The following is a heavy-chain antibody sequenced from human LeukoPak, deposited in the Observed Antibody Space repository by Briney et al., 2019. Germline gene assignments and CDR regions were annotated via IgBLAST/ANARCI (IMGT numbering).Heavy chain of an antibody. CDR3: ARGRECSGTGCYLPGIY. CDR2: IKQDGSEK. Sequence: GGSLRLSCVGSGYTFSTYWMNWVRQAPGKGLEWVANIKQDGSEKYHVDSVKGRFTISRDNAKNSLYLQMDSLRVEDTAVYYCARGRECSGTGCYLPGIYWGQGILVTVSS. J-gene: IGHJ4*02. CDR1: GYTFSTYW. D-gene: IGHD2-2*01. V-gene: IGHV3-7*01.